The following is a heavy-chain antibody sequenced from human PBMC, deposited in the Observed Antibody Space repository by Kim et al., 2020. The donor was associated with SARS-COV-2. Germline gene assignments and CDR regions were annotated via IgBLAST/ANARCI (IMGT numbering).Heavy chain of an antibody. CDR2: ST. D-gene: IGHD3-16*01. Sequence: STYYNPSLKSRVTISVDTSKNQFSLKLSSVTAADTAVYYCASRLGYFDYWGQGTLVTVSS. V-gene: IGHV4-39*01. CDR3: ASRLGYFDY. J-gene: IGHJ4*02.